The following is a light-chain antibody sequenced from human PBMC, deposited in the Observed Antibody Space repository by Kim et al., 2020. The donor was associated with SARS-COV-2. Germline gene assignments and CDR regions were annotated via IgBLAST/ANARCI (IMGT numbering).Light chain of an antibody. J-gene: IGLJ2*01. CDR2: DVS. Sequence: HSVTNSCTGTSSDVGGYNYVSWYQQHPGKAPKLMIYDVSNRPSGVSNRFSGSKSGNTASLTISGLQAEDEADYYCSSYTSSSTPVVFGGGTQLTVL. CDR1: SSDVGGYNY. V-gene: IGLV2-14*03. CDR3: SSYTSSSTPVV.